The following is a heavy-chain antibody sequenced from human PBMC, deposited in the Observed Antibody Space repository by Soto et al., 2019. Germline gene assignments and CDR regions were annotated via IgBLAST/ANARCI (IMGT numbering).Heavy chain of an antibody. CDR2: IHPNSGGT. V-gene: IGHV1-2*02. J-gene: IGHJ4*02. CDR1: GYTFTDYY. CDR3: VRATYFSDSSGYTRCFDY. D-gene: IGHD3-22*01. Sequence: GASVKVSCKASGYTFTDYYLHWVRQSPGQGLEWMGWIHPNSGGTKFPQQFQGRVIMTRDTSISTAYMELSRLTSDDTAVYYCVRATYFSDSSGYTRCFDYWGQGTLVTVSS.